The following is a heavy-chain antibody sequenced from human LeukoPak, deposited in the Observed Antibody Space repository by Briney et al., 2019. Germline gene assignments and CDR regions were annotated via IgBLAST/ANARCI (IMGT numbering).Heavy chain of an antibody. V-gene: IGHV3-74*01. D-gene: IGHD2-2*01. CDR3: AKDYIVVVPAASYNWFDP. Sequence: GGSLRLSCAASGFTFSDYYMHWVRQAPGKGLLWISHINGDGSRTGYADSVKGRFTISRDNAKNILYLQMNSLRAEDTAVYYCAKDYIVVVPAASYNWFDPWGQGTLVTVSS. CDR1: GFTFSDYY. J-gene: IGHJ5*02. CDR2: INGDGSRT.